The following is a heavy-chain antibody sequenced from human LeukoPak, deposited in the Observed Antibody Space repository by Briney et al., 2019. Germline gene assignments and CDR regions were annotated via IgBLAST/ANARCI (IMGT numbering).Heavy chain of an antibody. CDR3: VRDVSRRIGMDV. CDR2: ISPVSSYT. J-gene: IGHJ6*02. Sequence: PGGSLRLSCLASGFSFNSYTMNWVREAPGKGLEWVSTISPVSSYTWYAESVKGRFTISRDNPKNSLYLQMDSLRAEDMAVYYCVRDVSRRIGMDVWGQGTTVTVSS. D-gene: IGHD2/OR15-2a*01. V-gene: IGHV3-21*01. CDR1: GFSFNSYT.